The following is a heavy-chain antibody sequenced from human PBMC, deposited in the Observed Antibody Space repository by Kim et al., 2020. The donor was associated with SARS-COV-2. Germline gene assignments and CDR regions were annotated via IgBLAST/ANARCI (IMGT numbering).Heavy chain of an antibody. D-gene: IGHD3-16*01. J-gene: IGHJ6*04. V-gene: IGHV1-2*06. CDR1: GFTFTAYY. CDR2: INPHNGVT. Sequence: ASVKVSCKASGFTFTAYYMNWVRQAPGQGLEWMGRINPHNGVTNYAQKXQGRVTXXXXXSIXXGYMXXARLTSDDTAVXXCASXSPXFRDYYNYPXDVWGXGTXXXVSS. CDR3: ASXSPXFRDYYNYPXDV.